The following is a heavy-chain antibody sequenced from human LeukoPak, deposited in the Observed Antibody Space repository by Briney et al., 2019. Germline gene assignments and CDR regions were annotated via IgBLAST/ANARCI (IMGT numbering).Heavy chain of an antibody. CDR1: GGSISSYY. Sequence: SETLSLTCTVSGGSISSYYWSWIRQPPGKGLEWIGYIYYSGSTNYNPSLRSRVTISVDTSKNQFSLKLSSVTAADTAVYYCARVSGYSYGSRLDPWGQGTLVTVSS. D-gene: IGHD5-18*01. CDR3: ARVSGYSYGSRLDP. V-gene: IGHV4-59*01. CDR2: IYYSGST. J-gene: IGHJ5*02.